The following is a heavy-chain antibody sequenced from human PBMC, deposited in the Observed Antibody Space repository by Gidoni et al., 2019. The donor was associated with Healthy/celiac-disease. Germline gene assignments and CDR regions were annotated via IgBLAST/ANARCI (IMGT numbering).Heavy chain of an antibody. J-gene: IGHJ5*02. CDR3: ARALYSSGRDGWFDP. Sequence: QVQLVQSGAEVKKPGASVKVSCKAACYTFTSYGLSWVPRAPGQGLEWMGWISAYNGNTNYAQKLQGRVTMTTDTSTSTAYMELRSLRSDDTAVYYCARALYSSGRDGWFDPWGQGTLVTVSS. D-gene: IGHD6-19*01. V-gene: IGHV1-18*01. CDR1: CYTFTSYG. CDR2: ISAYNGNT.